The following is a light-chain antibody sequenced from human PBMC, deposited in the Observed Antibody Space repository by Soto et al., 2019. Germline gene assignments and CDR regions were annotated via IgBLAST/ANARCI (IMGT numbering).Light chain of an antibody. CDR3: AAWDDNLSGFYV. J-gene: IGLJ1*01. CDR2: RNS. Sequence: QSVLTQSPSVSGTPGQRVTISCSGCASTIGRNYVYWYQQLPGTAPKLLFDRNSQRPSGVPDRFSGSKYGTSASLAISGLRSADEAHYYCAAWDDNLSGFYVFGDGTKLTVL. V-gene: IGLV1-47*01. CDR1: ASTIGRNY.